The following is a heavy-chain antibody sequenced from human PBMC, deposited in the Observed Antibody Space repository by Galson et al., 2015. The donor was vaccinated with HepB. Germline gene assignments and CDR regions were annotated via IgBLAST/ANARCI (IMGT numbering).Heavy chain of an antibody. Sequence: SVKVSCKASGGPFSSYTISWVRQAPGQGLEWMGRIIPSLDMANYAQKFQGRVTITADKVTNTAYMELSSLRSEDTALYYCARDWHTVVGTAIHNWFGPWGQGTLVTVSS. CDR2: IIPSLDMA. CDR3: ARDWHTVVGTAIHNWFGP. V-gene: IGHV1-69*04. CDR1: GGPFSSYT. J-gene: IGHJ5*02. D-gene: IGHD2-21*02.